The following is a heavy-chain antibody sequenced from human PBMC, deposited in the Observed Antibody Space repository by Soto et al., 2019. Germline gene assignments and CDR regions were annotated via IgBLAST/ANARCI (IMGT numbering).Heavy chain of an antibody. CDR3: ATFCLTTDCPDS. CDR2: MYYSGST. V-gene: IGHV4-59*01. CDR1: GASITTYY. D-gene: IGHD3-22*01. J-gene: IGHJ5*01. Sequence: QVHLQESGPGLVKPSETLSLTCTVSGASITTYYWSWIRQPPGKGLEWIGYMYYSGSTNYNPSLKSRLTISVDTSKNQFSLRLSSVTAADTAVYYCATFCLTTDCPDSWGQGTLVTVSS.